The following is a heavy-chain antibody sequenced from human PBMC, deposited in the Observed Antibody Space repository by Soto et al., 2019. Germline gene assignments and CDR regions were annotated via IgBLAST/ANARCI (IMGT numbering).Heavy chain of an antibody. CDR3: AATEMGNYYYGLGV. CDR2: IIPIFGTA. CDR1: GGTFSSYA. J-gene: IGHJ6*02. V-gene: IGHV1-69*12. D-gene: IGHD7-27*01. Sequence: QVQLVQSGAEVKKPGSSVKVSCKASGGTFSSYAISWVRQAPGQGLEWMGGIIPIFGTANYAQKFQGRVTITAEESTSTAYMELSSLRFEETAVYYWAATEMGNYYYGLGVWGQGTTVTVSS.